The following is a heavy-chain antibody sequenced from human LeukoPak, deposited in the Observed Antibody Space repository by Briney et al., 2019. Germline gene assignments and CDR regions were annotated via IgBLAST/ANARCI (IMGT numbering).Heavy chain of an antibody. CDR3: AKEMTYYYGSGSYAG. J-gene: IGHJ4*02. D-gene: IGHD3-10*01. CDR1: GFTFSSYG. Sequence: GGSLRLSCAASGFTFSSYGMHWVRQAPGKGLEWVAFIRYDGSNKYYADSVKGRFTISRDNSKNTLYLQMNSLRAEDTAVYYCAKEMTYYYGSGSYAGWGQGTLVTVSS. CDR2: IRYDGSNK. V-gene: IGHV3-30*02.